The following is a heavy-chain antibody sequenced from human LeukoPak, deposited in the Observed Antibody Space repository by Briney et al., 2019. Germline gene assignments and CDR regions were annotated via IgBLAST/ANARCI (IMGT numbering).Heavy chain of an antibody. CDR1: GFTLSNYA. CDR3: AKKRVITTPDAIDWYFDL. Sequence: GGSLRLSCAASGFTLSNYAMIWVSHAPGKGLEWVSILSGSGGATYYADSVKGRFTTSRDNSEDTLFLQMNNLGAEDTAVYYCAKKRVITTPDAIDWYFDLWGRGTLVTVSS. V-gene: IGHV3-23*01. D-gene: IGHD3-10*01. J-gene: IGHJ2*01. CDR2: LSGSGGAT.